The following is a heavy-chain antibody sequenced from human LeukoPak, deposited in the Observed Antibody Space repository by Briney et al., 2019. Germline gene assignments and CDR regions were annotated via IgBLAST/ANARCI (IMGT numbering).Heavy chain of an antibody. Sequence: PGGSLRLSCVASGFTFSSYAMNWVRQAPGRGLEGVSAISGSGGRTYYADSVKGRFTISRDNSENTLYLRMNSLRAEDTAVYYCAKDRRNTVPTISDYWGQGTLVTVCS. J-gene: IGHJ4*02. CDR1: GFTFSSYA. V-gene: IGHV3-23*01. CDR3: AKDRRNTVPTISDY. CDR2: ISGSGGRT. D-gene: IGHD5-12*01.